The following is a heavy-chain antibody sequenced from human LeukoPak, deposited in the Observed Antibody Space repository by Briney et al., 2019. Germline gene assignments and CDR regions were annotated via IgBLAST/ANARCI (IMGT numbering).Heavy chain of an antibody. CDR3: ARGISQYSSSWYGYFQH. J-gene: IGHJ1*01. Sequence: KPSETLSLTCTVSGGSISSSSYYWGWIRQPPGKGLEWIGSVYYSGSTYYNPSLKSRVTISVDTSKNQFSLKLSSVTAADTAVYYCARGISQYSSSWYGYFQHWGQGTLVTVPS. CDR1: GGSISSSSYY. V-gene: IGHV4-39*01. CDR2: VYYSGST. D-gene: IGHD6-13*01.